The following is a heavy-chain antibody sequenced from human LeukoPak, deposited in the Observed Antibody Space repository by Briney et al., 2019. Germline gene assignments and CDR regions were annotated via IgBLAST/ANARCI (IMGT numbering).Heavy chain of an antibody. V-gene: IGHV4-34*01. CDR3: ARPGYCSSTSCSADDY. D-gene: IGHD2-2*01. J-gene: IGHJ4*02. CDR1: GGSFSGYY. CDR2: INHSGST. Sequence: PSETLSLTCAVYGGSFSGYYWSWIRQPPGKGLEWIGEINHSGSTNYNPSLKSRVTISVDTSKNQFSLKLSSVTAADTAVYYCARPGYCSSTSCSADDYWGQGTLVTVSS.